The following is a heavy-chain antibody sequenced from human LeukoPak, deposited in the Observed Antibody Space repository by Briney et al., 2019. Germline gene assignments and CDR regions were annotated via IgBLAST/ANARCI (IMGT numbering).Heavy chain of an antibody. J-gene: IGHJ4*02. CDR2: ISSSSSYI. V-gene: IGHV3-21*01. CDR1: GFTFSSYS. Sequence: PGGSLRLSCAASGFTFSSYSMNWVRQAPGRGLEWVSSISSSSSYIYYADSVKGRFSISRDNAKNSLYLQMDSLRAEDTAVYYCARALIGYYFDYWGQGTLVTVSS. CDR3: ARALIGYYFDY. D-gene: IGHD2-8*01.